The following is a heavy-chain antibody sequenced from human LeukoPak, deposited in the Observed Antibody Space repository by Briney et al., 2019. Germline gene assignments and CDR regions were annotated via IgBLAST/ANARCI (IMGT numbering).Heavy chain of an antibody. D-gene: IGHD3-3*01. CDR1: GYTFTSYV. Sequence: ASVKVSCKASGYTFTSYVIHWVRQAPGQRLEWMGWINAGNGNTKYSQEFQDRVTTSRDTSASTAYMELSSLRSEDMAVYYCARARYETRIWPKSRYDYYHYMDVWGKGTTVTVSS. V-gene: IGHV1-3*03. CDR3: ARARYETRIWPKSRYDYYHYMDV. J-gene: IGHJ6*03. CDR2: INAGNGNT.